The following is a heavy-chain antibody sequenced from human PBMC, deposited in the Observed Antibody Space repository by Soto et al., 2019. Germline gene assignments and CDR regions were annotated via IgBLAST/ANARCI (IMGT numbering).Heavy chain of an antibody. J-gene: IGHJ4*02. Sequence: SETLSLTCTVSGGSISSSSYYWGWIRQPPGKGLEWIGSIYYSGSTNYNPSLKSRVTISVDTSKNQFSLKLSSVTAAATAVYYCARHLAVAGNPIDYWGQGTLVTVS. CDR3: ARHLAVAGNPIDY. CDR2: IYYSGST. D-gene: IGHD6-19*01. CDR1: GGSISSSSYY. V-gene: IGHV4-39*07.